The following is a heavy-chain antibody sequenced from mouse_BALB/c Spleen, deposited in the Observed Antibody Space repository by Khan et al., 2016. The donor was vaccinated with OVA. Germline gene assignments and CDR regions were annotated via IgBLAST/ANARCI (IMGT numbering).Heavy chain of an antibody. V-gene: IGHV9-1*02. CDR1: GYTFTNYG. CDR3: ARGASYWYVDV. J-gene: IGHJ1*01. Sequence: QIQLVQSGPELKKPGETVKISCKASGYTFTNYGMNWVKQAPGKGLKWMGWIKTYTGEPTYTDHFKGRFAFSLATSASTDYLQINILKSEDMSTYFCARGASYWYVDVWGAGTTVTVSS. CDR2: IKTYTGEP.